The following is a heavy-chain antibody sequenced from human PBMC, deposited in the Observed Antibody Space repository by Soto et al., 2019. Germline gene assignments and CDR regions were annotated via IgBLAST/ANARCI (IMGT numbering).Heavy chain of an antibody. Sequence: ASVKVSCKASGYTFTSYGISWVRQAPGQGLEWMGWISAYNGNTNYAQKLQGRVTMTTDTSTSTAYMELRSLRSDDTAVYYCARDVRANYDILTGYLDYWGQGTLVTVSS. D-gene: IGHD3-9*01. CDR3: ARDVRANYDILTGYLDY. V-gene: IGHV1-18*01. CDR1: GYTFTSYG. J-gene: IGHJ4*02. CDR2: ISAYNGNT.